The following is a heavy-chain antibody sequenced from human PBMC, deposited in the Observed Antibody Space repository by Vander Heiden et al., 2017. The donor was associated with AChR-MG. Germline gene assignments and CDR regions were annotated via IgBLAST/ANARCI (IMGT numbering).Heavy chain of an antibody. V-gene: IGHV1-2*02. D-gene: IGHD6-19*01. CDR1: GSTFTDNY. CDR3: ARADSSAWYGAFDV. Sequence: QVQLVQSGAEVMNFGASVQVSCKTSGSTFTDNYIHWVRQAPGQGFEWMGWIGPKSGNTKYAQKFQDRVTLTGDTAISTAYMELRWLLYDDSAVYFCARADSSAWYGAFDVWGHGTVVTVSS. CDR2: IGPKSGNT. J-gene: IGHJ3*01.